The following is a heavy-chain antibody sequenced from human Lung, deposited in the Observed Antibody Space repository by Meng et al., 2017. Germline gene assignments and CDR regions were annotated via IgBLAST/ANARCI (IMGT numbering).Heavy chain of an antibody. CDR2: INHSGST. CDR3: ARGPTTMAHDFDY. J-gene: IGHJ4*02. D-gene: IGHD4-11*01. V-gene: IGHV4-34*01. CDR1: GGSFSDSY. Sequence: HVQQTRWGQGPLKSSETLSLTRVVSGGSFSDSYGSWIRQPPGKGLEWIGEINHSGSTNYNPSLESRATISVDTSQNNLSLKLSSVTAADSAVYYCARGPTTMAHDFDYWGQGTLVTVSS.